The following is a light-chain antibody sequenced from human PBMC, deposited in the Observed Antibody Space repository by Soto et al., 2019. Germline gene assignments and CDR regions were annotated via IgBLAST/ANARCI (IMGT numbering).Light chain of an antibody. CDR2: ENI. J-gene: IGLJ1*01. V-gene: IGLV1-40*01. Sequence: QSVLTQPPSVSGAPGQRVTISCTGSSSNTGAGYDVHWYQQLPGTAPKVLIYENINRPAGVPDRFSGSKSGTSASLAITGLQAEDEADYYCQSYDSSLSGYVFGTGTKLTVL. CDR3: QSYDSSLSGYV. CDR1: SSNTGAGYD.